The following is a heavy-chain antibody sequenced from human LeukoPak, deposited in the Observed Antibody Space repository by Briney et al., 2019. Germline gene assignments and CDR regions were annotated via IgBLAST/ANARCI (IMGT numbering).Heavy chain of an antibody. D-gene: IGHD5-12*01. Sequence: ASVKVSGKASGYTFTSYDINWGRQATGQGLELRGWMNPNSGNTGYAHKFHGRVTITRNTSIITAYMELSSLRSEDTAVYYCATRGYSGYSPFDYLSQGTLVTVSS. V-gene: IGHV1-8*01. J-gene: IGHJ4*02. CDR3: ATRGYSGYSPFDY. CDR1: GYTFTSYD. CDR2: MNPNSGNT.